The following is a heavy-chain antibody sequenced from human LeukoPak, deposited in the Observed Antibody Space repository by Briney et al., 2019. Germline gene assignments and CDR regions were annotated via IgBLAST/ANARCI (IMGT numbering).Heavy chain of an antibody. CDR2: IKQDGSTK. CDR3: ASDPPWADDAFDM. V-gene: IGHV3-7*01. J-gene: IGHJ3*02. D-gene: IGHD7-27*01. Sequence: PGGSLRLSCAASGFTFSRYWMTWVRQAPGKGLEWVANIKQDGSTKYYVDSVKGRFTISRDNAKNSLYLQMNSLRVEDTAVYYCASDPPWADDAFDMWGQGTVVTVSS. CDR1: GFTFSRYW.